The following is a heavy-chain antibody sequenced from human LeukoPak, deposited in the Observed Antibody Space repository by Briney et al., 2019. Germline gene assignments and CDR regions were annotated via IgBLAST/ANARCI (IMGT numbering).Heavy chain of an antibody. D-gene: IGHD2-2*02. CDR3: ARGCSSTSCYTAPLYNWFDP. V-gene: IGHV1-69*13. CDR1: GGTFSSYA. Sequence: SVKVSCKASGGTFSSYAISWVQQAPGQGLEWMGGIIPIFGTANYARKFQGRVTITADESTSTAYMELSSLRSEDTAVYYCARGCSSTSCYTAPLYNWFDPWGQGTLVTVSS. CDR2: IIPIFGTA. J-gene: IGHJ5*02.